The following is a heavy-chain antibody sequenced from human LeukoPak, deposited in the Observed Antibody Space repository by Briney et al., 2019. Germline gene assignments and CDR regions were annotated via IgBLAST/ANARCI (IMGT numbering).Heavy chain of an antibody. CDR1: GFTVSYNY. J-gene: IGHJ5*02. CDR3: ARGMVATGS. Sequence: GGSPRLSCAASGFTVSYNYMSWVRQAPGKGLEWVSIIYSDGNTYYADSVKGRFTISRDNSENTVDLQMNSLRVEDTAVYYCARGMVATGSWGQGTLVTVSS. V-gene: IGHV3-66*02. D-gene: IGHD5-12*01. CDR2: IYSDGNT.